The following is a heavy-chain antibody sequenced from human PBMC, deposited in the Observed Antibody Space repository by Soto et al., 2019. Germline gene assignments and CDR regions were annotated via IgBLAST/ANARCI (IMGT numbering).Heavy chain of an antibody. D-gene: IGHD3-22*01. V-gene: IGHV5-10-1*01. CDR2: IDPSDSYT. CDR1: GYSFTSYW. Sequence: PVDSLKISCKGSGYSFTSYWISWVRQMPGKGLEWMGRIDPSDSYTNYSPSFQGHVTISADKSISTAYLQWSSLKASDTAMYYCARHTYYYDSSGYYSLDYWGQGTLVTVSS. J-gene: IGHJ4*02. CDR3: ARHTYYYDSSGYYSLDY.